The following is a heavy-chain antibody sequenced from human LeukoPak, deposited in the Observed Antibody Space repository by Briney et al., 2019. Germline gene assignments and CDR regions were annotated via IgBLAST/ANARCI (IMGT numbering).Heavy chain of an antibody. V-gene: IGHV4-39*01. Sequence: SETLSLTCSVSGGSISSSDCYWGWIRQPPGKGLEWIGTMFYSGITYYSPSLKSRVTISVDTSKNQFSLKLSSVTAADTAVYFCARHGSSGVVITNFDYWGQGTLVTVSS. J-gene: IGHJ4*02. D-gene: IGHD3-3*01. CDR1: GGSISSSDCY. CDR2: MFYSGIT. CDR3: ARHGSSGVVITNFDY.